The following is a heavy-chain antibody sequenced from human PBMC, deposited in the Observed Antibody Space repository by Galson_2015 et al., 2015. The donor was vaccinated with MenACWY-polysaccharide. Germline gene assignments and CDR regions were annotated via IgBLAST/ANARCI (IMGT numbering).Heavy chain of an antibody. CDR3: ARDPEWGANDY. CDR2: IKYDGSVK. V-gene: IGHV3-7*01. J-gene: IGHJ4*02. CDR1: GFMSSNSW. Sequence: SLRLSCAASGFMSSNSWMAWVRQAPGKGLEWVGNIKYDGSVKYYVDSVKGRFTISRDNAENSVYLQMNSLRAEDTAVYYCARDPEWGANDYWGQGTLVTVSS. D-gene: IGHD1-26*01.